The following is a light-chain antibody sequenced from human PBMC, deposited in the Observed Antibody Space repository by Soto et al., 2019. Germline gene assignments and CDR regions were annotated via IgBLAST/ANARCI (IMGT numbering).Light chain of an antibody. V-gene: IGLV2-14*01. CDR2: DVS. J-gene: IGLJ1*01. CDR3: SSYTSSSTYV. CDR1: SSDVGGYNY. Sequence: QSGLTQPASVSGSPGQSINISCTGTSSDVGGYNYVSWYQQHPGKAPKLMIYDVSNRPSGVSNRFSGSKSGNTASLTISGLQAEDEADYYCSSYTSSSTYVFGTGTKVTVL.